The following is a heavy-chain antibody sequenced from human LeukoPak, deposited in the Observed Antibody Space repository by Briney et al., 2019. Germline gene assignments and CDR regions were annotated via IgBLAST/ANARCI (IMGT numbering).Heavy chain of an antibody. Sequence: SSVKVSCKASGGTFSNYAISWVRQAPGQGLEWMGGIIPIFGTANYAQKFQGRVTITADESTSTAYMELSSLRSEDTAVYYCARGPDYYDSSGYDYYYMDVWGKGTRSPSP. D-gene: IGHD3-22*01. CDR1: GGTFSNYA. CDR2: IIPIFGTA. CDR3: ARGPDYYDSSGYDYYYMDV. J-gene: IGHJ6*03. V-gene: IGHV1-69*01.